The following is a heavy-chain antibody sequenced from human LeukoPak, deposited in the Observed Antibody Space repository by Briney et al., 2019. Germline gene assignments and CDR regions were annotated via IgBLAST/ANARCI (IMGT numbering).Heavy chain of an antibody. CDR1: GLTFSHYH. D-gene: IGHD1-26*01. CDR2: ISYDGSNK. J-gene: IGHJ4*02. CDR3: ARDPVNSGSYFTNFDY. Sequence: GGSLRLSCAASGLTFSHYHIHWVRQAPGKGLEWVAVISYDGSNKYYSDSVKGRFTISRDNSKNTLYLQMNSLRAEDTAVYYCARDPVNSGSYFTNFDYWGQGTLVTVSS. V-gene: IGHV3-30-3*01.